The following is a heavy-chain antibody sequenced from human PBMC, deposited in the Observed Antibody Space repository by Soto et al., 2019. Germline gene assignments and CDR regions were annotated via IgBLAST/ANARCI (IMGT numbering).Heavy chain of an antibody. V-gene: IGHV5-51*01. CDR1: GYSFANHW. D-gene: IGHD2-2*02. CDR2: IYPHDSDT. Sequence: GESLKISCKASGYSFANHWIDWVRQLPGQGLEWMGVIYPHDSDTKYSPSFQGHVILSVDKSSSTAYLQWSGLKASGTAIYYCARRIYGANDYWGQGTLVTVS. J-gene: IGHJ4*02. CDR3: ARRIYGANDY.